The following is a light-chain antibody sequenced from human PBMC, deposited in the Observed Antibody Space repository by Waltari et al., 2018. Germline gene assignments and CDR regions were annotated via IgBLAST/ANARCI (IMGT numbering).Light chain of an antibody. J-gene: IGLJ2*01. Sequence: QSALTQPASVSGSPGQSHTLSCPGTNSDIDPYHYVSCYQQHPGNAPKLILYDVSGRPSGISNRFSGSKSDNTASLTISGLQDEDEADYYCSSYATSNTVVFGGGTKVTVL. V-gene: IGLV2-14*03. CDR3: SSYATSNTVV. CDR1: NSDIDPYHY. CDR2: DVS.